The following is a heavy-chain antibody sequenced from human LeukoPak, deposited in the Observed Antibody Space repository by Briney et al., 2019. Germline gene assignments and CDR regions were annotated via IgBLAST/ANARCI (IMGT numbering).Heavy chain of an antibody. V-gene: IGHV4-34*01. CDR1: GGSFSGYY. Sequence: PSETLSLTCAVYGGSFSGYYWNWIRQPPGKGLEWIGEINHSGSTNYNPSLKSRVTISVDTSKNDFSLKLSSVTAADTAVYYFARGRHYDILTGYYNERYFDYWGQGTLVTVSS. CDR2: INHSGST. J-gene: IGHJ4*02. D-gene: IGHD3-9*01. CDR3: ARGRHYDILTGYYNERYFDY.